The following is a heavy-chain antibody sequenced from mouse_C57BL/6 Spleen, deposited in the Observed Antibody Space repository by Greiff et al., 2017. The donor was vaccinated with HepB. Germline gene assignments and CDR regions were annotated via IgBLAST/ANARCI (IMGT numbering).Heavy chain of an antibody. V-gene: IGHV1-82*01. Sequence: VMLVESGPELVKPGASVKISCKASGYAFSSSWMNWVKQRPGKGLEWIGRIYPGDGDTNYNGKFKGKATLTADKSSSTAYMQLSSLTSEDSAVYFCARRTYDGYYFDYWGQGTTLTVSS. J-gene: IGHJ2*01. CDR2: IYPGDGDT. D-gene: IGHD1-1*02. CDR3: ARRTYDGYYFDY. CDR1: GYAFSSSW.